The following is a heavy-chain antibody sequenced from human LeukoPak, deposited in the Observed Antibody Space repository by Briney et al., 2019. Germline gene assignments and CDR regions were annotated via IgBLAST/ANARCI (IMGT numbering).Heavy chain of an antibody. CDR1: GYTFTGYY. V-gene: IGHV1-2*02. CDR2: INPNSGGT. Sequence: ASVKVSCKASGYTFTGYYMHWVRQAPGQGLEWMGWINPNSGGTNYAQKLQGRVTMTTDTSTSTAYMELRSLRSDDTAVYYCARDRGEFGYSSSHFDYWGQGTLVTVSS. D-gene: IGHD6-13*01. J-gene: IGHJ4*02. CDR3: ARDRGEFGYSSSHFDY.